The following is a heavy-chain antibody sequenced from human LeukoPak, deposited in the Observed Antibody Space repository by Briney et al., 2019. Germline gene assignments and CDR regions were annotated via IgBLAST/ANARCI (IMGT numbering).Heavy chain of an antibody. V-gene: IGHV4-61*02. CDR1: GDSIRSGTYY. Sequence: SETLSLTCSVSGDSIRSGTYYWSWIRQPAGKGLEWIGRIYTSGSTSYNPSLKSRVTISVDTSKNQFSLKVTSVTAADTAVDYCARGGGATRIDYWGQGTLVTVSS. D-gene: IGHD5-12*01. CDR2: IYTSGST. J-gene: IGHJ4*02. CDR3: ARGGGATRIDY.